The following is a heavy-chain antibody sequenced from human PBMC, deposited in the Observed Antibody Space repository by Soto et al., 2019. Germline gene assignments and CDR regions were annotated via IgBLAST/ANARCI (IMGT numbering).Heavy chain of an antibody. Sequence: PSETLSLTCTVSGGSVSGYYWSWIRQPPGKGLEWIGEINHSGSTNYNPSLKSRVTISVDTSKNQFSLKLSSVTAADTAVYYCARSYRRYCSGGSCYSYYYYYMDVWGKGTTVTVSS. V-gene: IGHV4-34*01. CDR1: GGSVSGYY. D-gene: IGHD2-15*01. CDR3: ARSYRRYCSGGSCYSYYYYYMDV. CDR2: INHSGST. J-gene: IGHJ6*03.